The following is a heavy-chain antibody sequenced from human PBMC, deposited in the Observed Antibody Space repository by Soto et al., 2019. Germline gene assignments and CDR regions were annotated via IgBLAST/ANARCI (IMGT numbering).Heavy chain of an antibody. J-gene: IGHJ4*02. CDR1: GFTFSDYY. Sequence: GGSLRLSCAASGFTFSDYYMSWIRQAPGKGLEWVSYISSSGSTIYYADSVKGRFTISRDNAKNSLYLQMNSLRAEDTAVYYCAREIEQWLVDFDYWGQGTLVTVSS. V-gene: IGHV3-11*01. CDR2: ISSSGSTI. D-gene: IGHD6-19*01. CDR3: AREIEQWLVDFDY.